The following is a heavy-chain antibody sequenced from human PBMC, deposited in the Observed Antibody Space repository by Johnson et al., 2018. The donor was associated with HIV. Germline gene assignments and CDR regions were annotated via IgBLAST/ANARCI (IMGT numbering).Heavy chain of an antibody. J-gene: IGHJ3*02. CDR1: GFTFSNHH. CDR2: INQDGSDK. Sequence: VQLVESGGGLVQPGGSLRLSCAVSGFTFSNHHMTWVRQAPGKGLEWVANINQDGSDKYYVDSVKGRFTISRDNSKNTLYLQMNSLRAEDTAVYYCAREGYDSSGYSDAFDIWGQGTMVTVSS. V-gene: IGHV3-7*01. CDR3: AREGYDSSGYSDAFDI. D-gene: IGHD3-22*01.